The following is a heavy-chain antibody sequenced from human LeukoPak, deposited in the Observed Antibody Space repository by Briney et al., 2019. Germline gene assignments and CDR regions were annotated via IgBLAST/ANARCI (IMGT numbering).Heavy chain of an antibody. D-gene: IGHD2-15*01. Sequence: GESLKISCKGSGYSFTSYWIGWVRQMPGKGLEWMGIIYPGDSDTRYSPSVQGQVTISADKSISTAYLQWSSLKASDTAMYYCASRFCSGGSCYEYFQHWGQGTLVTVSS. CDR1: GYSFTSYW. CDR3: ASRFCSGGSCYEYFQH. V-gene: IGHV5-51*01. J-gene: IGHJ1*01. CDR2: IYPGDSDT.